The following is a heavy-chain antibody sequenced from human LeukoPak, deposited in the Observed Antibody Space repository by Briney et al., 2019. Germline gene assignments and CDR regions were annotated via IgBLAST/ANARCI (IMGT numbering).Heavy chain of an antibody. J-gene: IGHJ4*02. D-gene: IGHD6-19*01. CDR3: AKDSSSGWYGNSDY. V-gene: IGHV3-23*01. Sequence: HAGGSLRLSCAASGFTFSSYAMSWVRQAPGKGLEWVSAISGSGGSTYYADSVKGRFTISRDNSKNTLYLQMNSLRAEDTAVYYCAKDSSSGWYGNSDYWGQGTLVTVSS. CDR1: GFTFSSYA. CDR2: ISGSGGST.